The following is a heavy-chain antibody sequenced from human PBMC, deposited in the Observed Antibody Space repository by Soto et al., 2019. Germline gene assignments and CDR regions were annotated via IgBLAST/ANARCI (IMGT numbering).Heavy chain of an antibody. V-gene: IGHV1-69*01. CDR1: GGTFLSYT. J-gene: IGHJ3*01. D-gene: IGHD3-22*01. Sequence: HVQLVQSGAEVKKPGSSVKVSCKASGGTFLSYTITWVRQAPGQGLEWMGGIIPVFGTTNYAQKFQGRVTITADECTRSAYMELSGLTAEDTAVYYCARDPAYYYSSGDAFDLWGQGTMVTVSS. CDR3: ARDPAYYYSSGDAFDL. CDR2: IIPVFGTT.